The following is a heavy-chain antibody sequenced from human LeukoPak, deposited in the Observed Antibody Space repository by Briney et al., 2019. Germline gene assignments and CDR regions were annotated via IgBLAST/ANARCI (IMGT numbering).Heavy chain of an antibody. CDR1: GGSFSGYY. CDR2: INHSGST. CDR3: AREMMDIVVVPAVYYYGMDV. V-gene: IGHV4-34*01. Sequence: SETLSLTCAVYGGSFSGYYWSWIRQPPGKGLEWIGEINHSGSTNYNPSLKSRVTISVDTSKNQFSLKLSSVTAADTAVYYCAREMMDIVVVPAVYYYGMDVWGQGTTVTVSS. D-gene: IGHD2-2*03. J-gene: IGHJ6*02.